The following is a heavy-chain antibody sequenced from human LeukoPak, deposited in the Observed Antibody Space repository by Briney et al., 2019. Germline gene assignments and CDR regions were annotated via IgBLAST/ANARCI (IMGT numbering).Heavy chain of an antibody. CDR2: IYYGETT. D-gene: IGHD3-16*02. J-gene: IGHJ4*02. CDR3: ARESGGVIAAPDY. CDR1: GGSISSSNYH. Sequence: PSETLSLTCTVSGGSISSSNYHWGWIRQPPGKGLEWIGSIYYGETTYYNASLKSRGTISEDSSKNQFSLKLSSVTAADTAVYYCARESGGVIAAPDYWGQGTLVTVSS. V-gene: IGHV4-39*07.